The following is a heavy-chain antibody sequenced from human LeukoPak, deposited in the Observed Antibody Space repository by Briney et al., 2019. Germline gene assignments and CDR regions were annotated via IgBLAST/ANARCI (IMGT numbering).Heavy chain of an antibody. J-gene: IGHJ4*02. V-gene: IGHV3-53*01. CDR2: IYSGGST. CDR1: GFTVSSNY. CDR3: VRDVSQRRHFDY. Sequence: PGGSLRLSCAASGFTVSSNYMSWVRQAPGKGLEWVSVIYSGGSTYYADSVKGRFTISRDNSKNTLYLQMNSLRAEDTAVYYCVRDVSQRRHFDYWGQGTLVTVSS. D-gene: IGHD1-1*01.